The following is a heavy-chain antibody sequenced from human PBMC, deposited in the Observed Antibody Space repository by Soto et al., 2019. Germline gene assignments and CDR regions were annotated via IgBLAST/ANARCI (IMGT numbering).Heavy chain of an antibody. J-gene: IGHJ3*02. CDR2: IYWDDDK. CDR3: ARRLGQSGNPWDSGAFDI. Sequence: QITLRESGPALVRPTETLMLTCTYTGFSLSTSGVGVGWVRQPPGKALEWLAVIYWDDDKRNMPSLQNRLSMTKDXXRXRVXVAPTTMLPLDTSRYYCARRLGQSGNPWDSGAFDIWGHGTVVGVS. CDR1: GFSLSTSGVG. V-gene: IGHV2-5*02. D-gene: IGHD1-26*01.